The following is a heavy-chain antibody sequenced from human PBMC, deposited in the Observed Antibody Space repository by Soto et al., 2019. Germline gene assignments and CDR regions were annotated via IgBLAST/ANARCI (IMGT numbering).Heavy chain of an antibody. CDR1: GYTLNSHG. J-gene: IGHJ4*02. V-gene: IGHV1-18*01. Sequence: QIHLVQSGAEVNKTGAPVEVSCKASGYTLNSHGISWVRQAPGQGLEWMGWISPYNRKTIHAQPFHGRVTLTSYTSTSIVYMELSTLSSDDTSVYYCARAGFSTSWLGIIGTWAHGVEIDFWGQATLVTVAS. CDR3: ARAGFSTSWLGIIGTWAHGVEIDF. D-gene: IGHD6-13*01. CDR2: ISPYNRKT.